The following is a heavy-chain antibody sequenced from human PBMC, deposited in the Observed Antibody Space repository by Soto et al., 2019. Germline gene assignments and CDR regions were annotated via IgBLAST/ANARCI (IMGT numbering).Heavy chain of an antibody. V-gene: IGHV3-30*18. CDR3: AKDLGDGYNYGYYYYGMDV. CDR1: GFTFSSYG. J-gene: IGHJ6*02. D-gene: IGHD5-18*01. CDR2: ISYDGSNK. Sequence: QVQLVESGGGVVQPGRSLRLSCAASGFTFSSYGMHWVRQAPGKGLEWVAVISYDGSNKYYADSVKGRFTISRDNSKNTLYLQMNSLRAEDTAVYYCAKDLGDGYNYGYYYYGMDVWGQGTTVTVSS.